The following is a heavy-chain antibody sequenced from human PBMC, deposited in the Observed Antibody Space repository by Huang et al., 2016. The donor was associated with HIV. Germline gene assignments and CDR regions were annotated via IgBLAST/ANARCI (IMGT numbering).Heavy chain of an antibody. V-gene: IGHV1-2*05. D-gene: IGHD3-10*01. Sequence: QVQLVQSGAEVKKPGASLTVSCKTSGFSFTGYYIHWVRQAHVQGLEWVGRINPKTVSTKHSQRFQGRVTMTSDTSISTAYMELTGLRSDDTVVYYCAREAWARGLGYYFDYWGQGTLVTVSS. CDR3: AREAWARGLGYYFDY. J-gene: IGHJ4*02. CDR2: INPKTVST. CDR1: GFSFTGYY.